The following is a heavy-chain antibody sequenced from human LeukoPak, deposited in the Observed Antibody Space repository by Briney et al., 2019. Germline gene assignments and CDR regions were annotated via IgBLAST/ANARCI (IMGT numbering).Heavy chain of an antibody. CDR1: GFTFSSYA. D-gene: IGHD5-18*01. CDR3: ARATARYGYFDY. CDR2: ISYDGSNK. V-gene: IGHV3-30*14. J-gene: IGHJ4*02. Sequence: PGGSLRLSCAASGFTFSSYAMHWVRQAPGKGLEWVAVISYDGSNKYYVDSVKGRFTVSRDTSKNTLYLQMNSLRAEDTAVYYCARATARYGYFDYWGQGTLVTVSS.